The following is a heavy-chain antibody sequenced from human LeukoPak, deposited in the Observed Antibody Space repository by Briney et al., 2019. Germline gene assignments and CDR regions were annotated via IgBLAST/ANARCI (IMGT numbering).Heavy chain of an antibody. J-gene: IGHJ6*02. D-gene: IGHD2-2*01. CDR3: AKGSYCSSTSCYLAYYYYGMDV. V-gene: IGHV3-23*01. CDR2: ISGSGGST. CDR1: GFTFSSYA. Sequence: GGSLRLSCAASGFTFSSYAMSWVRQAPGKGPEWVSAISGSGGSTYYADSVKGRFTISRDNSKNTLYLQMNSLRAEDTAVYYCAKGSYCSSTSCYLAYYYYGMDVWGQGTTVTVSS.